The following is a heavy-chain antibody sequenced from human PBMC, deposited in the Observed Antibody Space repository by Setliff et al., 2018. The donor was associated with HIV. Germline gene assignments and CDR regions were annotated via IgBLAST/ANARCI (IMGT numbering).Heavy chain of an antibody. CDR3: ARGQFRLRPDSLDL. D-gene: IGHD2-21*01. V-gene: IGHV3-33*01. CDR2: IWYDGGTK. CDR1: GFPFSVHG. J-gene: IGHJ4*03. Sequence: PGGSLRLACEASGFPFSVHGMHWVRQSPGKGLEWLAVIWYDGGTKYYADSLQGRFTIPRDDSKNSVYLQMNTLGAEDTAVYYCARGQFRLRPDSLDLWGQGTLVTVSS.